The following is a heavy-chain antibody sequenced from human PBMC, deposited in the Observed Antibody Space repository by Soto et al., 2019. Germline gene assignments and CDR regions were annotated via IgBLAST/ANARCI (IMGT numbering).Heavy chain of an antibody. D-gene: IGHD6-13*01. J-gene: IGHJ3*01. Sequence: ASVKVSCKASGYSFTTYGISWVRQAPGQGLEWMGWISPYNGDTNYAQNFQGRVTMTTDTSTSTAYMELRSLRSDDTAVYYCARDRNIAAAGDVFELRGQGTMVTVSS. CDR3: ARDRNIAAAGDVFEL. V-gene: IGHV1-18*01. CDR2: ISPYNGDT. CDR1: GYSFTTYG.